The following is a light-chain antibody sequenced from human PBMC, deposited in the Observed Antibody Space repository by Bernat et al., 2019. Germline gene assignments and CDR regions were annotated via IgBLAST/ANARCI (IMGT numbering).Light chain of an antibody. Sequence: DIVMTQSPLSLPVTPGEPASISCRSSQSLLHSNGYNYLDWYLQKPGQSPQLLIYLGSNRASGVPDRFSGSGSGTDFTLKISRVEAEDVGVFFRMEGLQRFTFGPGTKVDIK. J-gene: IGKJ3*01. CDR2: LGS. CDR3: MEGLQRFT. V-gene: IGKV2-28*01. CDR1: QSLLHSNGYNY.